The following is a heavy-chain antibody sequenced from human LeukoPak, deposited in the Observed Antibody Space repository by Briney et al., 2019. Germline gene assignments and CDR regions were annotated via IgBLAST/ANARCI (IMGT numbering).Heavy chain of an antibody. CDR2: ISGSGGST. CDR3: ARGRPHGNDY. D-gene: IGHD4-23*01. CDR1: GFTFSSYA. Sequence: GGSLRLSCAASGFTFSSYAMSWVRQAPGKGLEWVSAISGSGGSTYYADSVKGRFTISRDNSKNTLYLQMNSLRVEDTAAYYCARGRPHGNDYWGQGTLVTVSS. J-gene: IGHJ4*02. V-gene: IGHV3-23*01.